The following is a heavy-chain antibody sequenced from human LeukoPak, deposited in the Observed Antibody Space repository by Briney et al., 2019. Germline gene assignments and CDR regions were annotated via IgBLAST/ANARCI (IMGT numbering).Heavy chain of an antibody. J-gene: IGHJ5*02. V-gene: IGHV4-59*01. Sequence: SETLSLTCAIYGGSFSGYYWNWIRQSPGKGLEWIGYIYYSGSTNYNPSLKSRVTISVDTSKNQFSLKLSSVTAADTAVYYCARNERYCSGGSCYGGLDPWGQGTLVTVSS. D-gene: IGHD2-15*01. CDR1: GGSFSGYY. CDR3: ARNERYCSGGSCYGGLDP. CDR2: IYYSGST.